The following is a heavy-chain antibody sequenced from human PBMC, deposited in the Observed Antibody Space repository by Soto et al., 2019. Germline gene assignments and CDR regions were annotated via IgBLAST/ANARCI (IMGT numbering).Heavy chain of an antibody. CDR1: GFSFDDYA. Sequence: GGCLRLSCAASGFSFDDYAMHWVRQAPGKGLEWVSGISWNSGSIGYADSVKGRFTISRDNAKNSLYLQMNSLRAEDTALYYCAKGVCSGGSCYHDAFDIWGQGTMVTVSS. CDR3: AKGVCSGGSCYHDAFDI. V-gene: IGHV3-9*01. D-gene: IGHD2-15*01. J-gene: IGHJ3*02. CDR2: ISWNSGSI.